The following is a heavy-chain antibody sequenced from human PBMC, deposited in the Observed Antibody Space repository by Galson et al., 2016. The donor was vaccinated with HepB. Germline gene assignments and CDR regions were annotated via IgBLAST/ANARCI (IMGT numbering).Heavy chain of an antibody. CDR2: IKSKTDGGTT. V-gene: IGHV3-15*01. CDR1: GFTFSNAW. J-gene: IGHJ6*02. CDR3: ARDFPGYNYGMDV. Sequence: SLRLSCAASGFTFSNAWMSWVRQAPGKGLEWVGRIKSKTDGGTTDYAAPVKGRFTISRDDSKNTLYMQMNSLRGEDTAVYYCARDFPGYNYGMDVWGQGTTVIGSS.